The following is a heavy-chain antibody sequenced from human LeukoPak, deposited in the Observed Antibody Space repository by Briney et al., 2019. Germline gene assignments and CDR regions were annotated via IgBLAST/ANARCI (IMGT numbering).Heavy chain of an antibody. V-gene: IGHV1-2*06. CDR2: INPNSGDT. CDR3: ARDYCSSTSCLFDY. CDR1: GYIFTNHA. J-gene: IGHJ4*02. D-gene: IGHD2-2*01. Sequence: ASVKVSCKASGYIFTNHAMHWVRQAPGQGLEWMGRINPNSGDTNYAQKFQGRVTMTRDTSISTAYMELSRLTSDDTAMYYCARDYCSSTSCLFDYWGQGTLVTVSS.